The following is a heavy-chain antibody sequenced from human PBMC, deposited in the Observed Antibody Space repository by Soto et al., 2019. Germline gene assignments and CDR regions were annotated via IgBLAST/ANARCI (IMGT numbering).Heavy chain of an antibody. CDR3: AELKFGKFGTY. CDR2: IHHSGDD. D-gene: IGHD3-10*01. Sequence: SETLSLTCAVSCASISSDSWWSWVRQPPGKGLEWIAEIHHSGDDNYTPSLQSRAIISLDKSRNQFSLKLMSVPAGDTAVYYCAELKFGKFGTYWGQGIPVTVPQ. J-gene: IGHJ4*02. V-gene: IGHV4-4*02. CDR1: CASISSDSW.